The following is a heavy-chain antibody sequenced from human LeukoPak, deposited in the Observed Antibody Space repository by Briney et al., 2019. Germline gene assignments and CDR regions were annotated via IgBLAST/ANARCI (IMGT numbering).Heavy chain of an antibody. CDR3: ARVRDNACDY. J-gene: IGHJ4*02. CDR1: GYMVSDYY. D-gene: IGHD1-1*01. CDR2: LRGDTGDT. Sequence: ASVTVSCKTSGYMVSDYYMHWFRQAPGQGLEWMGWLRGDTGDTDSPQKFKGRVTMTRDTATNTAYMQLSRLTYDDTAIYFCARVRDNACDYWGQGTLVTVSS. V-gene: IGHV1-2*02.